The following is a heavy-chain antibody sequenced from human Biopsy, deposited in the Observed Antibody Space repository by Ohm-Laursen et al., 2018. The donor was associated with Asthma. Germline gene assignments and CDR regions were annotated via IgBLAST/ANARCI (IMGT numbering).Heavy chain of an antibody. J-gene: IGHJ4*02. CDR3: ARKAGSCISRTCYSLDF. CDR2: INSVFGTT. CDR1: GGTFNTYV. V-gene: IGHV1-69*01. Sequence: SSVKVSCKALGGTFNTYVIGWVRQAPGQGLEWMGGINSVFGTTTYPQKFQGRVTITADDSTSTVYMELSSLRSEDTAVYYCARKAGSCISRTCYSLDFWGQGTLVTVSS. D-gene: IGHD2-2*01.